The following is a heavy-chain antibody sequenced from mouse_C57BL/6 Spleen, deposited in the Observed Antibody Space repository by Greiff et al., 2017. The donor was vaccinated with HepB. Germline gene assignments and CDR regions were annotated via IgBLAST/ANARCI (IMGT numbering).Heavy chain of an antibody. Sequence: VQLQQSGPELVKPGASVKISCKASGYEFSSSWMNWVKQRPGKGLEWIGRIYPGDGDTNYNGKFKGKATLTADKSSSTAYMQLSSLTSEDSAVYFCARGGYGSSYVGYFDYWGQGTTLTVSS. D-gene: IGHD1-1*01. CDR3: ARGGYGSSYVGYFDY. CDR2: IYPGDGDT. V-gene: IGHV1-82*01. J-gene: IGHJ2*01. CDR1: GYEFSSSW.